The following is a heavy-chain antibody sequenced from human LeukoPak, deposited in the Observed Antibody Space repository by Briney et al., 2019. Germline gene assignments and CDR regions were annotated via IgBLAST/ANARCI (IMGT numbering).Heavy chain of an antibody. D-gene: IGHD1-20*01. CDR2: IKQDGSNK. Sequence: GGSLRLSCAASGFTFSGYWMTWVRQAPGKGLEWVANIKQDGSNKYYADSVKGRFTISRDNSKNTLYLQMNSLRAEDTAVYYCARPTYNWNDGHDAFDIWGQGTMVTVSS. V-gene: IGHV3-7*01. CDR3: ARPTYNWNDGHDAFDI. J-gene: IGHJ3*02. CDR1: GFTFSGYW.